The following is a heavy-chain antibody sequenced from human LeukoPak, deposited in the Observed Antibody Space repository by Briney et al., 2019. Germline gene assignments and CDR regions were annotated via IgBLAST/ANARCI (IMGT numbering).Heavy chain of an antibody. CDR1: GGSVSSSIYY. J-gene: IGHJ4*02. V-gene: IGHV4-39*01. CDR3: ASRNDILTGYVFDF. Sequence: PSETLSLTCTVSGGSVSSSIYYWGWIRQPPGKGLEWIGSIYYSGSTSYNPSLKSRVTIPVDTSKNQFSLKLTSVTAADTAVYYCASRNDILTGYVFDFWGQGTRVTVSS. D-gene: IGHD3-9*01. CDR2: IYYSGST.